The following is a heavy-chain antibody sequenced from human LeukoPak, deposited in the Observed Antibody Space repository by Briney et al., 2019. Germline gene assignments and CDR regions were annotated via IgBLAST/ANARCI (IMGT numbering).Heavy chain of an antibody. CDR1: GYSFTSYW. Sequence: GESLKISCQGSGYSFTSYWIGWVRQMPGKGLEWMGIIYPGDSDTRYNPSFQGQVTISADKSISTAYLQWSSLKASDTAMYYCARLTGRGIVATTLNWFDPWGQGTLVTVSS. CDR3: ARLTGRGIVATTLNWFDP. V-gene: IGHV5-51*01. J-gene: IGHJ5*02. CDR2: IYPGDSDT. D-gene: IGHD5-12*01.